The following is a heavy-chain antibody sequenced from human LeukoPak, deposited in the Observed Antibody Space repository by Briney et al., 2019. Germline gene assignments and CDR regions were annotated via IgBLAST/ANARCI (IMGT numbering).Heavy chain of an antibody. CDR2: ISSSSSYI. CDR3: ARRGGSGNLVYFDY. J-gene: IGHJ4*02. V-gene: IGHV3-21*01. CDR1: GFTFSSYS. D-gene: IGHD3-10*01. Sequence: GGSLRLSCAASGFTFSSYSMNWVRQAPGKGLEWVSSISSSSSYIYYADSVKGRFTISRDNAKNSLYLQMNSLRAEDTAVYYCARRGGSGNLVYFDYWGQGTLVTVSS.